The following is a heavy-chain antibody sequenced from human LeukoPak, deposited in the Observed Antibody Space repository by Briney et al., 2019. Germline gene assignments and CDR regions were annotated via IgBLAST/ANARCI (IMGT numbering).Heavy chain of an antibody. J-gene: IGHJ4*02. CDR3: ARGQIVGATTVMFY. Sequence: ASVKVSCKTSGYIFTGYYIHWVRQAPGQGLEWMGWINPNTGGTNSAQTFQGRVTMTTDTSISTAYMELSSLRSNDTAVYYCARGQIVGATTVMFYWGQGTLVTVSS. CDR2: INPNTGGT. V-gene: IGHV1-2*02. CDR1: GYIFTGYY. D-gene: IGHD1-26*01.